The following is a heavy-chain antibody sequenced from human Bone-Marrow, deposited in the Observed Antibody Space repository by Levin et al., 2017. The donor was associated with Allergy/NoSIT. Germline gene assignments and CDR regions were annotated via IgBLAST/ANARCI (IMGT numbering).Heavy chain of an antibody. Sequence: GESLKISCAASGFTFSSYAMSWVRQAPGKGLEWVSAISGSGGSTYYADSVKGRFTISRDNSKNTLYLQMNSLRAEDTAVYYCAKDKTVRGVIKTHYDYWGQGTLVTVSS. V-gene: IGHV3-23*01. J-gene: IGHJ4*02. CDR2: ISGSGGST. CDR3: AKDKTVRGVIKTHYDY. CDR1: GFTFSSYA. D-gene: IGHD3-10*01.